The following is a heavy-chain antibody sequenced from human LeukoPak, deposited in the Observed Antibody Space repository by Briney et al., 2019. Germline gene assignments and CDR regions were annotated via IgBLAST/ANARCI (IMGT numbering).Heavy chain of an antibody. V-gene: IGHV4-31*03. Sequence: PSETLSLTCTVSGGSISSGGYYWSWIRQHPGKGLEWIGYIYYSGSTYYNPSLKSRVTISVDTSKNQFSLKLSSVTAADTAVYYCARGYDYSNYRRPFLDYWGQGTLVTVSS. J-gene: IGHJ4*02. CDR1: GGSISSGGYY. CDR3: ARGYDYSNYRRPFLDY. CDR2: IYYSGST. D-gene: IGHD4-11*01.